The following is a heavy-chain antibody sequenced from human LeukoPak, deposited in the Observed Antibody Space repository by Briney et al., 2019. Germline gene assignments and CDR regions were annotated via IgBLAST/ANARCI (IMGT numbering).Heavy chain of an antibody. D-gene: IGHD6-13*01. CDR2: IYYSGST. CDR1: GGSISSYY. Sequence: KPSETLSLTCTVSGGSISSYYWSWIRQPPGKGLEWIGYIYYSGSTNYNPSLKSRVTISVDTSKNQFSLKLSSVTAADTAVYYCARPAAQTPYDAFDIWGQGTMVTVSS. J-gene: IGHJ3*02. CDR3: ARPAAQTPYDAFDI. V-gene: IGHV4-59*01.